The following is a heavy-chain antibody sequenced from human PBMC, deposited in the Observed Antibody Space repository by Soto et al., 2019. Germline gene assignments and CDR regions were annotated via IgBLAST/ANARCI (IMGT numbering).Heavy chain of an antibody. CDR2: ISAYNGDK. V-gene: IGHV1-18*04. D-gene: IGHD6-13*01. Sequence: ASVKFSCKASGYSFTDYHIHWVRQAPGQGLEWMGWISAYNGDKKYAQNVQGRVTLTTDTSTSTAYMEMRTLRSDDTAAYYCARDGPHIPAVGDVWGQGTTVTVSS. CDR1: GYSFTDYH. J-gene: IGHJ6*02. CDR3: ARDGPHIPAVGDV.